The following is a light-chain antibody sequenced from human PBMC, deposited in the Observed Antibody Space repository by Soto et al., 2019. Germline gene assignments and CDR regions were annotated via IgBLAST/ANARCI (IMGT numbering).Light chain of an antibody. Sequence: DIVMTQSPATLSVSPGERATLSCRASQNIGSSLAWYQQKPGQAPRLLIYGASTRATGIPARFSGRGSTTEFTLTISSLQSEDFAVYYCQQYNNWPPWTFGQGTKVELK. J-gene: IGKJ1*01. CDR2: GAS. CDR1: QNIGSS. CDR3: QQYNNWPPWT. V-gene: IGKV3-15*01.